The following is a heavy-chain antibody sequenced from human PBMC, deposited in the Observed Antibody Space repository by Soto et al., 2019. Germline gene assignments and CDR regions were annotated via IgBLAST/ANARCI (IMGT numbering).Heavy chain of an antibody. Sequence: PSETLSLTCAVSGASINSGGYSWSWIRQPPGKGLEWIGYIYHSGTTNYNPSLKSRVTISVDTSKNQFSLNLSSVTAADTAIYYCARDYIMLRGGWFDPWGQGILVTVSS. D-gene: IGHD3-10*01. CDR1: GASINSGGYS. J-gene: IGHJ5*02. V-gene: IGHV4-30-2*01. CDR3: ARDYIMLRGGWFDP. CDR2: IYHSGTT.